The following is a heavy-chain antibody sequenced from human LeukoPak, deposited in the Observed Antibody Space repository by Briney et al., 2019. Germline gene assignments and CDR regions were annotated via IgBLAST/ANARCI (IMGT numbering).Heavy chain of an antibody. V-gene: IGHV3-7*01. CDR2: IQQDGSER. D-gene: IGHD1-26*01. CDR3: ARDKVVGATYFDY. Sequence: GGSLRLSCAASGFTFSNYWMSWVRQAPGKGLEWVANIQQDGSERYYVDSVKGRFTISRDNAKNSLYLQMNGLRAEDTAVYYCARDKVVGATYFDYWGQGTLVTVSS. CDR1: GFTFSNYW. J-gene: IGHJ4*02.